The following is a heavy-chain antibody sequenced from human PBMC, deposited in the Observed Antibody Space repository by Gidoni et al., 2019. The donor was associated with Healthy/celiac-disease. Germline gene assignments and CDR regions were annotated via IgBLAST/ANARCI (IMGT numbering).Heavy chain of an antibody. CDR1: GFTFGDYA. CDR2: IRSKAYGGTT. V-gene: IGHV3-49*05. Sequence: EVQLVESGGGLVKPGRSLRLSCTASGFTFGDYAMSWFRQAPGKGLEWVGFIRSKAYGGTTEYAASVKGRFTISRDDSKSIAYLQMNSLKTEDTAVYYCTRAPTMITKGGYYGMDVWGQGTTVTVSS. J-gene: IGHJ6*02. CDR3: TRAPTMITKGGYYGMDV. D-gene: IGHD3-22*01.